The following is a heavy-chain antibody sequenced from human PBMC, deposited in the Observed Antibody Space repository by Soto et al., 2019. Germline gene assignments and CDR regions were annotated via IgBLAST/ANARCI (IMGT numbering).Heavy chain of an antibody. D-gene: IGHD2-15*01. Sequence: QVQLVESGGGVVQPGRSLRLSCAASGFTFNTYAMHWVRQAPGRGLEWVAVIWYDGSIKYYADSVKGRFTISRDNSKNTLYLQMNSLRAEDTAVYYCARIDCTGGSCRPYAYYDMDVWGQGTTVTVSS. CDR3: ARIDCTGGSCRPYAYYDMDV. V-gene: IGHV3-33*01. J-gene: IGHJ6*02. CDR2: IWYDGSIK. CDR1: GFTFNTYA.